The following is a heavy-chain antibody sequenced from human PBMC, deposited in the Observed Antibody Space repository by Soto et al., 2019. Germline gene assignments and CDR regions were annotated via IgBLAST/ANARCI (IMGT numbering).Heavy chain of an antibody. Sequence: KTSETLSLTCAVSCGSISSGGYSWSWIRQPPGKGLEWIGYIYHSGSTYYNPSLKSRVTISVDRSKNQFSLKLSSVTAADTAVYYCAREGTDDNWFDPWGQGTLVTVSS. CDR3: AREGTDDNWFDP. J-gene: IGHJ5*02. CDR2: IYHSGST. D-gene: IGHD1-1*01. V-gene: IGHV4-30-2*01. CDR1: CGSISSGGYS.